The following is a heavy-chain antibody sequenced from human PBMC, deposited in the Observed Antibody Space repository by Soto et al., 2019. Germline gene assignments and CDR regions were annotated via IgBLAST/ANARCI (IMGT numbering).Heavy chain of an antibody. CDR3: AGSSWYEYYSGMDV. J-gene: IGHJ6*02. V-gene: IGHV3-23*01. CDR2: ISGSGGST. CDR1: GFTFSSYA. D-gene: IGHD6-13*01. Sequence: GGSLRLSCAASGFTFSSYAMSWVRQAPGKGLEWVSAISGSGGSTYYADSVKGRFTISRDNSKNTLYLQMNSLRAEDTAVYYCAGSSWYEYYSGMDVWGQGTTVTVSS.